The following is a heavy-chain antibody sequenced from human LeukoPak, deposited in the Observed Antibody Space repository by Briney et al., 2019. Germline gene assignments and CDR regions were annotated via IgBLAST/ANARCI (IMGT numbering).Heavy chain of an antibody. CDR1: GFTFINYY. CDR3: ARLGSGSHKLFDY. D-gene: IGHD1-26*01. V-gene: IGHV1-2*06. Sequence: ASVKVSCKASGFTFINYYMHWVRQAPGQGLEWLGRIDPNSGGTKFAQKFQGRVSMTRDTSISTVYMELSRLRSDDTAVYYCARLGSGSHKLFDYWGQGTLVTVSS. J-gene: IGHJ4*02. CDR2: IDPNSGGT.